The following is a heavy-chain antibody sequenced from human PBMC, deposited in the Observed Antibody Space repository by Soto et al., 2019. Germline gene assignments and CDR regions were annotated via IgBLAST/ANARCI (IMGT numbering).Heavy chain of an antibody. CDR1: GFTFSSYS. Sequence: HPGGSLRLSCAASGFTFSSYSMNWVRQAPGKGLEWVAFIRNDRSTKYYADSVKGRFTISRDNAKNTLYLQMNSPRAEDTAVYYCATDYGYSSGWSSYYYYYGMDVWGQGTTVTAP. V-gene: IGHV3-30*02. D-gene: IGHD6-19*01. CDR3: ATDYGYSSGWSSYYYYYGMDV. J-gene: IGHJ6*02. CDR2: IRNDRSTK.